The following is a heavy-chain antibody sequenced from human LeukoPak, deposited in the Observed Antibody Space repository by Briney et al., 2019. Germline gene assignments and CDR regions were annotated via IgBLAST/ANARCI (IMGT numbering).Heavy chain of an antibody. V-gene: IGHV3-21*01. D-gene: IGHD6-13*01. CDR1: GFTFSSYS. CDR3: ARMRRASSSSWYGY. CDR2: ISSSSSYI. Sequence: GGSLRLSCAASGFTFSSYSMNWVRQAPGKGLEWVSSISSSSSYIYYADSVKGRFTISRDNAKNSLYLQMNSLRAEDTAVYYCARMRRASSSSWYGYWGQGTLVTVSS. J-gene: IGHJ4*02.